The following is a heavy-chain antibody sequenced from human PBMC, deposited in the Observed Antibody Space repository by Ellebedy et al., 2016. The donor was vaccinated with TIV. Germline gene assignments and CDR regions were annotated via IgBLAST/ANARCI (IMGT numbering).Heavy chain of an antibody. CDR1: GLFFRKYW. J-gene: IGHJ4*02. CDR2: INGDGSEK. D-gene: IGHD6-19*01. V-gene: IGHV3-7*03. Sequence: GESLKISCAVSGLFFRKYWMSWVRQAPGKGLEWVANINGDGSEKNFVDSVKGRFTSSRDNAKNSLYLHLNSLRVEDTAIYYCAGKWGTSTVAGPFDFWGQGTLVAVSS. CDR3: AGKWGTSTVAGPFDF.